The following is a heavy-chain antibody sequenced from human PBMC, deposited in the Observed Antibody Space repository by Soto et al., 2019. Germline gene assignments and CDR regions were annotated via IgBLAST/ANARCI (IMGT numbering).Heavy chain of an antibody. CDR2: INHSGST. Sequence: SETLSLTCAVYGGSFSGYYWSWIRQPPGKGLEWIREINHSGSTNYNPSLKSRVTISVDTSKNQFSLKLSSVTAADTAVYYCARAGQLGLDVWGQGTTVTVSS. CDR3: ARAGQLGLDV. J-gene: IGHJ6*02. V-gene: IGHV4-34*01. CDR1: GGSFSGYY. D-gene: IGHD1-1*01.